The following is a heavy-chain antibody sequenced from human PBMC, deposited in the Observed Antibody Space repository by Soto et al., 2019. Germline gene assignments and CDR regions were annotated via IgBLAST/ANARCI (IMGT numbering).Heavy chain of an antibody. CDR2: IWYDGSNK. J-gene: IGHJ6*02. Sequence: GGSLRLSCAASGFTFSSYGMHWVRQAPGKGLEWVAVIWYDGSNKYYADSVKGRFTISRDNSKNTLYLQMNSLRAEDTAVYYCSSSSQTRYYYGMDVWGQGTTVTVSS. D-gene: IGHD6-6*01. CDR3: SSSSQTRYYYGMDV. CDR1: GFTFSSYG. V-gene: IGHV3-33*01.